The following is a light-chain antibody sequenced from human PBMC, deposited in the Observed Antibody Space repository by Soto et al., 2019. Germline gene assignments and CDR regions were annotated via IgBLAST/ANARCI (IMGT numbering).Light chain of an antibody. CDR1: TSNIGSNT. V-gene: IGLV1-44*01. J-gene: IGLJ2*01. Sequence: QPVLTQPPSASGTPGQRVTISCSGSTSNIGSNTVNWYQQLPGTAPKLLIQSDNQRPSGVPDRFSGSKSGTSASLAISGLQSEDEADYYCAAWDGSLNGVIFGGGTKVTVL. CDR2: SDN. CDR3: AAWDGSLNGVI.